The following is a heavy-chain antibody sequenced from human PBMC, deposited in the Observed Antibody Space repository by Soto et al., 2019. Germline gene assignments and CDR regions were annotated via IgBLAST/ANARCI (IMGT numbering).Heavy chain of an antibody. CDR1: GFIVSDTY. J-gene: IGHJ3*02. CDR2: ISNRGDT. V-gene: IGHV3-66*01. CDR3: AREPRYCRGGSCSITGDAYDI. D-gene: IGHD2-15*01. Sequence: EVQLVESGGGLVQPGGSLRLSCTASGFIVSDTYVNWVRQAPGKGLEWVSVISNRGDTHYADSVRGRFSLSRDISDNTLHLQMNNLRVEDTAVYYCAREPRYCRGGSCSITGDAYDIWGQGTMVTSLQ.